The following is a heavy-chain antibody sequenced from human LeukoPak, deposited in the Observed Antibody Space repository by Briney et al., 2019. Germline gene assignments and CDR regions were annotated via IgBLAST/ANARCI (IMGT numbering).Heavy chain of an antibody. CDR1: GYSFTSYW. CDR3: ARGPYYYGSGTQGGMDV. V-gene: IGHV5-51*01. Sequence: GESLKISCKGSGYSFTSYWIGWVRQVPGKGLEWMGIIYPGDSDTRYSPSFQGQVTISADKSISTAYLKWSSLKASDTAMYYCARGPYYYGSGTQGGMDVWGQGTTVTVSS. D-gene: IGHD3-10*01. CDR2: IYPGDSDT. J-gene: IGHJ6*02.